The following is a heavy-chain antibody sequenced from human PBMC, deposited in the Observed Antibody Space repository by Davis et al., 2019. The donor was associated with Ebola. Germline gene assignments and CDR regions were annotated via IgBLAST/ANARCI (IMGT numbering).Heavy chain of an antibody. J-gene: IGHJ5*02. Sequence: SVKVSCKASGYTFTSYGTSWVRQALGQGLEWMGRIIPILGIANYAQKFQGRVTITADKSTSTAYMELSSLRSEDTAVYYCARDSGDFWSGYPFDPWGQGTLVTVSS. CDR2: IIPILGIA. CDR3: ARDSGDFWSGYPFDP. D-gene: IGHD3-3*01. V-gene: IGHV1-69*04. CDR1: GYTFTSYG.